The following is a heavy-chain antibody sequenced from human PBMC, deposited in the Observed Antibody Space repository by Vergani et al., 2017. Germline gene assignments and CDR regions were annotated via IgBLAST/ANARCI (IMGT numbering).Heavy chain of an antibody. V-gene: IGHV1-69*13. CDR3: ARGGSSSWSPSLGDAFDI. CDR1: GGTFSSNS. Sequence: QGQLAQSGAEVKKPGSSVKVSCKASGGTFSSNSISWVRQAPGQGLEWMGRISPIFGTANYAQKFQGRVTITADESTSTAYMELSSLRSEDTAVYYCARGGSSSWSPSLGDAFDIWGQGTMVTVSS. D-gene: IGHD6-13*01. CDR2: ISPIFGTA. J-gene: IGHJ3*02.